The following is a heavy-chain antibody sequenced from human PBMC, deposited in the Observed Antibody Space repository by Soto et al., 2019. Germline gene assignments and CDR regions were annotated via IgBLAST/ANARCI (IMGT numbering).Heavy chain of an antibody. J-gene: IGHJ3*01. CDR3: AGRTYG. CDR2: IYSGGTT. V-gene: IGHV3-53*04. D-gene: IGHD4-17*01. CDR1: GFDVSSNY. Sequence: EVQLVESGGGLVEPGGSLRLSCAASGFDVSSNYMSWVRQAPGKGLEWVSVIYSGGTTYYADSVKGRFTISRHSSKNTLYLQMNSLIVEATAVYYCAGRTYGWGQGTMVTVSA.